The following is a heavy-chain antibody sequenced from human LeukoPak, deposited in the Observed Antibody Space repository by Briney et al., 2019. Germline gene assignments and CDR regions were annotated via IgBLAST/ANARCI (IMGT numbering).Heavy chain of an antibody. CDR3: AKATPPRDGSNPDY. D-gene: IGHD4-4*01. CDR1: GFTFSSYG. Sequence: GESLRLSCAASGFTFSSYGMHWVRQAPGKGLEWVAVISYDGRNKYYADSVKGRFTISRDNSKNTLYLQMNSLRAEDTAVYYCAKATPPRDGSNPDYWGQGTLVTVSS. CDR2: ISYDGRNK. V-gene: IGHV3-30*18. J-gene: IGHJ4*02.